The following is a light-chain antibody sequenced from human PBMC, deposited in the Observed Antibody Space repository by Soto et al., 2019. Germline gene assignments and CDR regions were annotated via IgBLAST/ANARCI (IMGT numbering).Light chain of an antibody. CDR1: QSVSSSY. CDR3: QQYGSSRT. V-gene: IGKV3-20*01. CDR2: GAS. J-gene: IGKJ1*01. Sequence: EIVLTQSPGTLSLSPGERATLSCRASQSVSSSYLAWYQQKPGQAPRLLIYGASSRATGIPDRFSGSGSGTDFTLTISRLEPKDFAVYYYQQYGSSRTFGQGTNVEIK.